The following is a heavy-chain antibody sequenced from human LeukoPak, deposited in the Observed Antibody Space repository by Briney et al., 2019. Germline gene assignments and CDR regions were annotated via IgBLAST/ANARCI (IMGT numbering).Heavy chain of an antibody. D-gene: IGHD3-22*01. J-gene: IGHJ4*02. CDR3: AKDLEVVVVITNDY. V-gene: IGHV3-9*01. CDR2: ISWNSGII. CDR1: GFSFDDCA. Sequence: SLRLSCAASGFSFDDCAMFWVRQAPGKGLEWVSGISWNSGIIEYADSVKGRFTISRDNSKNTLYLQMNSLRAEDTAVYYCAKDLEVVVVITNDYWGQGTLVTVSS.